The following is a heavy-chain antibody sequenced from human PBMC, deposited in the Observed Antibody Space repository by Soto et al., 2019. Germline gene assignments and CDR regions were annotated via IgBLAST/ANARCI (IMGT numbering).Heavy chain of an antibody. CDR1: GFTFSSYS. Sequence: GGSLRLSCAASGFTFSSYSMNWVRQAPGKGLEWVSSISSSSSYIYYADSVKGRFTISRDNAKNSLYLQMNSLRAEDTAVYYCARAYYDFWSGYIDNWFDPWGQGTLVTVSS. J-gene: IGHJ5*02. D-gene: IGHD3-3*01. V-gene: IGHV3-21*01. CDR3: ARAYYDFWSGYIDNWFDP. CDR2: ISSSSSYI.